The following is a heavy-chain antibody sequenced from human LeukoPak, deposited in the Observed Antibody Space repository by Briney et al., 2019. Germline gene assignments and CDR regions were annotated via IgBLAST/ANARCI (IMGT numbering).Heavy chain of an antibody. CDR3: AKDQDTAMVRRPFFDY. V-gene: IGHV3-23*01. Sequence: GGSLRLSCAAPGFTFSSYAMSWVRQAPGKGLEWVSAISGSGGSTYYADSVKGRFTISRDNSKNTPYLQMNGLRAEDTAVYYCAKDQDTAMVRRPFFDYWGQGTLVTVSS. D-gene: IGHD5-18*01. CDR1: GFTFSSYA. CDR2: ISGSGGST. J-gene: IGHJ4*02.